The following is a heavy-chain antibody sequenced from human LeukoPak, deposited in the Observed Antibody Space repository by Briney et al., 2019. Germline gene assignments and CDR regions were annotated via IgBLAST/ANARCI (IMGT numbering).Heavy chain of an antibody. CDR1: GGTFSSYA. J-gene: IGHJ4*02. Sequence: SVKVSCKASGGTFSSYAISWVRQAPGQGLEWMGGIIPIFGTANYAQKFQGRVTITADESTTTAYMELSSLRSEDTAVYSCASSAAYCSGGSCYSNWGQGTLVTVSS. CDR3: ASSAAYCSGGSCYSN. D-gene: IGHD2-15*01. CDR2: IIPIFGTA. V-gene: IGHV1-69*13.